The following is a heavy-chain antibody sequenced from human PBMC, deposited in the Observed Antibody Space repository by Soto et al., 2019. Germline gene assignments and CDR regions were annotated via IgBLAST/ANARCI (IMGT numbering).Heavy chain of an antibody. D-gene: IGHD6-19*01. Sequence: AVEVPCNSSGCPLTHYYIHWVRQAPGQGLEWMGWINPNSGGTNSAQSLQGRVTITRDTAVTTAYVELNWMRSDDTDAYYCSREQRPSRGWPGMDVRGQGTTVTVSS. CDR3: SREQRPSRGWPGMDV. V-gene: IGHV1-2*02. J-gene: IGHJ6*02. CDR2: INPNSGGT. CDR1: GCPLTHYY.